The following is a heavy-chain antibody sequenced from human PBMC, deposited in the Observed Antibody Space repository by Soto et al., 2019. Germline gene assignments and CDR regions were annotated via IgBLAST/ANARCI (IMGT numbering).Heavy chain of an antibody. J-gene: IGHJ5*02. D-gene: IGHD3-16*01. V-gene: IGHV4-4*07. CDR3: ARGGGGPALGDP. CDR1: GVSMRNSY. Sequence: QVQLEESGPGLVKPSETLSLICSVSGVSMRNSYWTWIRQSAGKGLEWIGRISTSGNTNYNPSLNSRLTMSVDTSKNPVSLELTSVTAADTAVYYCARGGGGPALGDPWGQGTLVTVSS. CDR2: ISTSGNT.